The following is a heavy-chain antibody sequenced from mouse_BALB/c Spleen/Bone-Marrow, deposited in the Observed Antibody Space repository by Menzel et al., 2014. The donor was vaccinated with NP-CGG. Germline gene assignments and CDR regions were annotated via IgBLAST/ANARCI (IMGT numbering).Heavy chain of an antibody. CDR3: ARNSYYGSSYNYFDY. D-gene: IGHD1-1*01. J-gene: IGHJ2*01. CDR2: IYPGDGDT. CDR1: GYAFSSSW. V-gene: IGHV1-82*01. Sequence: QVQLQQSGPELVKPGASVKISCKASGYAFSSSWMNWVKQRPGQGLEWIGRIYPGDGDTNYNGKFKGKATLTADKSSSTACMQLSSLTSVDSAVYFCARNSYYGSSYNYFDYWGQGTTLTVSS.